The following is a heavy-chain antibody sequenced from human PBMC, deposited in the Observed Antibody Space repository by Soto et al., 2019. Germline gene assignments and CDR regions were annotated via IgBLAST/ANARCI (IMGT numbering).Heavy chain of an antibody. J-gene: IGHJ6*03. CDR1: GFTVSSNY. D-gene: IGHD3-3*01. V-gene: IGHV3-53*04. Sequence: EVQLVESGGGLVQPGGSLRLSCAASGFTVSSNYMSWVRQAPGKGLEWVSVIYSGGSTYYADSVKGRFTISRHNSKNTLYLQMNSLRAEDTAVYYCARYFWSGYPPPPYYYYYMDVWGKGTTVTVSS. CDR3: ARYFWSGYPPPPYYYYYMDV. CDR2: IYSGGST.